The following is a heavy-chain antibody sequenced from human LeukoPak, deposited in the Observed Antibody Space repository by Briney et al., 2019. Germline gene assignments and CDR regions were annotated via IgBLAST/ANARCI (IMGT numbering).Heavy chain of an antibody. CDR2: INHSGST. CDR1: GGSFSGYY. D-gene: IGHD5-18*01. J-gene: IGHJ4*02. V-gene: IGHV4-34*01. Sequence: SETLSLTCAVYGGSFSGYYWSWIRQPPGKGLEWIGEINHSGSTNYNPSLKSRVTISVDTPKNQFSLKLSSVTAADTAVYYCAGTRGYSYGRLGYWGQGTLVTVSS. CDR3: AGTRGYSYGRLGY.